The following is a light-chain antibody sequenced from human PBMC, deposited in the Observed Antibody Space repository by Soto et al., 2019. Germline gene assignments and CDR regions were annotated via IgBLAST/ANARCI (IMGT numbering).Light chain of an antibody. V-gene: IGKV3-11*01. Sequence: EIVLTQSPATLSLSPGERATLSCRASQSVSSYLAWYQQKPGQAPRLLIYDASNRATGIPARFSGSESGTDFTHTISSLEPEDFAVYYCQQRSNWPGTFGQGTKVEIK. CDR1: QSVSSY. J-gene: IGKJ1*01. CDR2: DAS. CDR3: QQRSNWPGT.